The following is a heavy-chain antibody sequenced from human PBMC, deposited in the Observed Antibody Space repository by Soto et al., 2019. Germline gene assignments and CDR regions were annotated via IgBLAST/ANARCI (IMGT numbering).Heavy chain of an antibody. CDR2: ISGSGGST. J-gene: IGHJ4*02. D-gene: IGHD6-19*01. V-gene: IGHV3-23*01. Sequence: GGSLRVSCAASGFTFSSYAMSCVRQAPGKGLEWVSAISGSGGSTYYADSVKGRFTISRDNSKNTLYLQMNSLRAEDTAVYYCAKDLYSSDFDYWGQGTLVTVSS. CDR1: GFTFSSYA. CDR3: AKDLYSSDFDY.